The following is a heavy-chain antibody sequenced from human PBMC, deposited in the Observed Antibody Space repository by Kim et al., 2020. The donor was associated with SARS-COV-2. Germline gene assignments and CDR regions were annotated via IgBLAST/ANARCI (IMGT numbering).Heavy chain of an antibody. Sequence: GGSLRLSCAASGFTFSSYSVNWVRQAPGKGLEWLSYISSSSSTIYYADSVKGRFTISRDNAQNSLYLQMNSLRAEDTAVYFCARDLVYYDSSGFPDYFDYWGQGTLVTVSS. CDR3: ARDLVYYDSSGFPDYFDY. D-gene: IGHD3-22*01. CDR1: GFTFSSYS. V-gene: IGHV3-48*04. CDR2: ISSSSSTI. J-gene: IGHJ4*02.